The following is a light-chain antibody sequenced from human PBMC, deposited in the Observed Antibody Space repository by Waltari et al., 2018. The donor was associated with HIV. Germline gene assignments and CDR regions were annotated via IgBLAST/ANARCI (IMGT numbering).Light chain of an antibody. Sequence: EIVLTQSPATLSVSPGERATLSCRASQSVRTSLALYQQRPGQPPRLLVYGSSTRATDIAARFSGSGSGTDFTLTISSLQSEDFAVYYCQQYYNWPPLTFGGGTKVEI. CDR3: QQYYNWPPLT. CDR1: QSVRTS. CDR2: GSS. J-gene: IGKJ4*01. V-gene: IGKV3-15*01.